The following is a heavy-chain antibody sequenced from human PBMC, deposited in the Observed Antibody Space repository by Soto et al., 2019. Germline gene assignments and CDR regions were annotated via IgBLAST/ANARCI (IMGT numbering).Heavy chain of an antibody. CDR3: AKTGPNSASSSWNTLWYFDL. V-gene: IGHV3-23*01. D-gene: IGHD6-13*01. Sequence: EVQLLESGGGLVQPGGSLRLSCAASGFTFSSYAMSWARQAPGKGLAWVSAISGSGASTYYADSVKGRFTISRDNSKNTLYLQMNSRRAEDTAVYYCAKTGPNSASSSWNTLWYFDLWGGGAMVTVSS. CDR1: GFTFSSYA. J-gene: IGHJ2*01. CDR2: ISGSGAST.